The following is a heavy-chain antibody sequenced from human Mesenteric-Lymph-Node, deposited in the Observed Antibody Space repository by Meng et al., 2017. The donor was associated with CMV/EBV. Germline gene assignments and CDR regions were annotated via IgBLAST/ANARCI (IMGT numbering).Heavy chain of an antibody. CDR2: IYHSGST. Sequence: GSLRLSCTVSGYSISSGYYWGWIRQPPGKGLEWIGSIYHSGSTYYNSSLKSRVTISVDTSKNQFSLKLSSVTAADTAVYYCARDSGSYHPPTDWGQGTLVTVSS. J-gene: IGHJ4*02. D-gene: IGHD1-26*01. CDR3: ARDSGSYHPPTD. CDR1: GYSISSGYY. V-gene: IGHV4-38-2*02.